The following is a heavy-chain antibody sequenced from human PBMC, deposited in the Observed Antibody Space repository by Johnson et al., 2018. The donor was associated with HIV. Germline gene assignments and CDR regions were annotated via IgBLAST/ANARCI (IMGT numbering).Heavy chain of an antibody. Sequence: VQLLESGGGVVQPGRSLRLSCAASGFIFRTYWMSWVRQAPGKGLEWVANINRDGSAQNYVDSVKGRFTISRDNSKNTLYLQMNSLRAEDTAVYYCARDNGAVAGPEGAFDIWGQGTMVTVSS. V-gene: IGHV3-7*01. CDR2: INRDGSAQ. D-gene: IGHD6-19*01. J-gene: IGHJ3*02. CDR3: ARDNGAVAGPEGAFDI. CDR1: GFIFRTYW.